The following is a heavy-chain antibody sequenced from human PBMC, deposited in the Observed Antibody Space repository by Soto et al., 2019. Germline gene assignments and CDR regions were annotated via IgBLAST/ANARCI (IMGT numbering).Heavy chain of an antibody. V-gene: IGHV3-21*06. CDR2: LSSTTNYI. CDR3: AGDSGDLNSNFDY. D-gene: IGHD3-10*01. CDR1: GFTFTRYS. J-gene: IGHJ4*02. Sequence: PGGSLRLSCAASGFTFTRYSMNWVRQAPGKGREWVSSLSSTTNYIYYGDSMKGRFTISRDNAKNSLYLEMNSLRAEDTSVYYFAGDSGDLNSNFDYWGQGTLGTVSS.